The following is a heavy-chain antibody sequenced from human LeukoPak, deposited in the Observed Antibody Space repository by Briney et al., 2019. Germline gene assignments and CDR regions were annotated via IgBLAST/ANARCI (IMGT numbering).Heavy chain of an antibody. CDR3: AGAGIAVAGNAEYFQH. Sequence: GECLKISCKGSGYSFTSYWISWVRQMPGKGLQWMGRIDPSVSYTNYSPSFQGHVTISADKSISTAYLQWSSLKASDTAMYYCAGAGIAVAGNAEYFQHWGQGTLVTVSS. D-gene: IGHD6-19*01. V-gene: IGHV5-10-1*01. CDR2: IDPSVSYT. J-gene: IGHJ1*01. CDR1: GYSFTSYW.